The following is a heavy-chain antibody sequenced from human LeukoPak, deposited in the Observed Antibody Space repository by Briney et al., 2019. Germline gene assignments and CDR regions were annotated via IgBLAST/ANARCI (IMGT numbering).Heavy chain of an antibody. V-gene: IGHV3-48*04. Sequence: GGSLRLSCAASGFTFSSFSMNWVRQAPGKGVVWVSDIRSGGTNTDYTGSVKGRFTISRDNAKNSLYLQMNSLRAEDTAVYYCARMNYVSSGWGAPFDYWGQGTLVTVSS. CDR1: GFTFSSFS. J-gene: IGHJ4*02. CDR3: ARMNYVSSGWGAPFDY. CDR2: IRSGGTNT. D-gene: IGHD1-7*01.